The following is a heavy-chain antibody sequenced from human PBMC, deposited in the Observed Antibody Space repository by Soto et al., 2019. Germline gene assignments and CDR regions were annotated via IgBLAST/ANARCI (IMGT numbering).Heavy chain of an antibody. CDR1: GGTFSSYA. Sequence: ASVKVSCKASGGTFSSYAISWVRQAPGQGLEWMGGIIPIFGTANYAQKFQGRVTITADKSTSTAYMELSSLRSEDTAVYYCAAGQSDRRAFDIWGQGTMVTVSS. D-gene: IGHD6-13*01. CDR2: IIPIFGTA. J-gene: IGHJ3*02. V-gene: IGHV1-69*06. CDR3: AAGQSDRRAFDI.